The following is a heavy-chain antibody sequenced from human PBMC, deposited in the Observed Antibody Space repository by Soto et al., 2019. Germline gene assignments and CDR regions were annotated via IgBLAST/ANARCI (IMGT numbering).Heavy chain of an antibody. V-gene: IGHV3-23*01. Sequence: EVQLLESGGGLVQPGGSLRLSCAASGFTFSSYAMSWVRQAPGKGLEWVAVISGSGGSTYYADSVKGRFTISRDNSKNTLYLKMNGPRAEDTAVYYYARAPHGDYLLNWFDPWGQGTLVTVSS. CDR2: ISGSGGST. J-gene: IGHJ5*02. D-gene: IGHD4-17*01. CDR1: GFTFSSYA. CDR3: ARAPHGDYLLNWFDP.